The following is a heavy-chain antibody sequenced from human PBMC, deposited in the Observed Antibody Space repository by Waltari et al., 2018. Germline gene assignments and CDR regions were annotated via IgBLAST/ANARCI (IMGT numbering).Heavy chain of an antibody. CDR3: AKDLDIVVVPAALW. D-gene: IGHD2-2*03. CDR1: GFTFSSYA. J-gene: IGHJ4*02. Sequence: EVQLLESGGGLVQPGGSLRLSCAASGFTFSSYAMSWVRQAPGEGLEWVSAIGGSGCSAYYADSVKGRFTISRDNSKNTLYLQMNSLRAEDTAVYYCAKDLDIVVVPAALWWGQGTLVTVSS. CDR2: IGGSGCSA. V-gene: IGHV3-23*01.